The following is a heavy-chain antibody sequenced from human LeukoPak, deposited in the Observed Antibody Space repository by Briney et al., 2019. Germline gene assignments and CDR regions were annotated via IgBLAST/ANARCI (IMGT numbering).Heavy chain of an antibody. Sequence: ASVKVSCKASGYTFTSYGISWVRQAPGQGLEWMGWISAYNGNTNYAQKLQGRVTMTTDTFTSTAYMELRSLRSDDTAVYYCARDSRVDSSGYYYYYYYYGMDVWGQGTTVTVSS. D-gene: IGHD3-22*01. J-gene: IGHJ6*02. V-gene: IGHV1-18*01. CDR3: ARDSRVDSSGYYYYYYYYGMDV. CDR2: ISAYNGNT. CDR1: GYTFTSYG.